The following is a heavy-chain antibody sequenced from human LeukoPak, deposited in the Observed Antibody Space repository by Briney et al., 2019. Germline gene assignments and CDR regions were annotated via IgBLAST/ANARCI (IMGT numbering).Heavy chain of an antibody. CDR1: GFTFSSYS. D-gene: IGHD6-6*01. CDR2: ISSSSSYI. CDR3: ARDLGQLVPLDV. V-gene: IGHV3-21*01. Sequence: PGGSLRLSCAASGFTFSSYSMNWVRQAPGEGLEWVSSISSSSSYIYYADSVKGRFTISRDNAKNSLYLQMNSLRAEDTAVYYCARDLGQLVPLDVWGKGTTVTVSS. J-gene: IGHJ6*04.